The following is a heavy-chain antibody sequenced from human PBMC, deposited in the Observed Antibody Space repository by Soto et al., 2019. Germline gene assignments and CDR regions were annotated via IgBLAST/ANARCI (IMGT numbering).Heavy chain of an antibody. CDR1: GDTFIGYS. D-gene: IGHD6-19*01. V-gene: IGHV1-69*01. J-gene: IGHJ6*02. CDR2: VIPTQRTT. CDR3: VIDRLIVAVSVGRMDV. Sequence: QVQLVQSGAEVKKAGTSVRVSCKASGDTFIGYSISWVRQAPGQGLEWMGWVIPTQRTTKYAQRFQGRVTMSVDQFASTTYMELSSLRPEETALYYCVIDRLIVAVSVGRMDVWGQGTTVTVSS.